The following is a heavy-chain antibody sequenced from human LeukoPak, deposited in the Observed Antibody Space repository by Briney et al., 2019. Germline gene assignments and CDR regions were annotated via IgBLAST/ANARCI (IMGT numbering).Heavy chain of an antibody. J-gene: IGHJ5*02. CDR3: ARDSGGCSSTSCYRGDWFDP. Sequence: GGSLRLSCAASGFTFSSYSMNWVRQAPGKGLEWVSSISSSSSYIHYADSVKGRFTISRDDAKNSLYLQMNSLRAEDTAVYYCARDSGGCSSTSCYRGDWFDPWGQGTLVTVSS. V-gene: IGHV3-21*01. D-gene: IGHD2-2*02. CDR1: GFTFSSYS. CDR2: ISSSSSYI.